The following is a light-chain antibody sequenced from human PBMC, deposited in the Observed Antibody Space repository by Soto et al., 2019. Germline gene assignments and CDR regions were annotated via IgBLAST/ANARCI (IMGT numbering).Light chain of an antibody. CDR2: RNN. CDR1: SSNIGSNY. J-gene: IGLJ2*01. V-gene: IGLV1-47*01. CDR3: AAWDDSLSGVV. Sequence: QSVLTQPPSASGTPGQRVTISCSGSSSNIGSNYVYWYQQLPVTAPKLLIYRNNQRPSGGPDRFSGSKSGTSASLAISGLRSEDEDDYYCAAWDDSLSGVVFGGGTKLTVL.